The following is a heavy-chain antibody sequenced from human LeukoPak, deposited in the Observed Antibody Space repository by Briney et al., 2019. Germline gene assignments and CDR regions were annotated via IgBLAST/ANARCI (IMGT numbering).Heavy chain of an antibody. CDR3: ASFCGGDCYDDY. CDR1: GGSISSGGYY. J-gene: IGHJ4*02. V-gene: IGHV4-31*03. CDR2: IYYSGST. D-gene: IGHD2-21*02. Sequence: SETLSLTCTVSGGSISSGGYYWSWIRQHPGKGLEGMGYIYYSGSTYYNPSLKSRVTISVDTSKNQFSLKLSSVTAADRAVYYCASFCGGDCYDDYWGQGTLVTVSS.